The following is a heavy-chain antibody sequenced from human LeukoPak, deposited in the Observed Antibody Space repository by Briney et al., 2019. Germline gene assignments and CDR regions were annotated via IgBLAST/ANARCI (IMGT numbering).Heavy chain of an antibody. Sequence: PGGSLRLSCAASGFTFSSYEMNWVRQAPGKGLEWVSAISGSGGSTYYADSVKGRFTISRDNSKNTLYLQMNSLRAEDTAVYYCAKGGIGHQGVFDYWGQGTLVTVSS. V-gene: IGHV3-23*01. CDR2: ISGSGGST. J-gene: IGHJ4*02. CDR3: AKGGIGHQGVFDY. CDR1: GFTFSSYE. D-gene: IGHD2-2*01.